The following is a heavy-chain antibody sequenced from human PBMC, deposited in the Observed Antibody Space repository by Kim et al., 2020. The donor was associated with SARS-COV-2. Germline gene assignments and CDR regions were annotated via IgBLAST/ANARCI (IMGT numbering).Heavy chain of an antibody. CDR1: GFTFASFA. CDR2: ISGSGRGI. Sequence: GGSLRLSCTASGFTFASFAMAWVCQAPGKGLEWVSLISGSGRGIFYADSARGRFTVSRDNSKNTVYLQMYNLRGEDTAVYYCAKGKGAGGHTMYPFDYWGQGTQVTVSS. CDR3: AKGKGAGGHTMYPFDY. V-gene: IGHV3-23*01. D-gene: IGHD3-10*01. J-gene: IGHJ4*02.